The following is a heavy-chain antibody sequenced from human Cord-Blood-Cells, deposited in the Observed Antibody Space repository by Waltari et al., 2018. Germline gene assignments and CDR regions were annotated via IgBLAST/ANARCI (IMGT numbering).Heavy chain of an antibody. D-gene: IGHD1-7*01. CDR3: ARTEDNWNYEGWFDP. CDR1: GYTFTSYA. Sequence: QVQLVQSGAEVKKPGASVKVSCKASGYTFTSYAMHWVRQAPGQRLEWMGWINAGNGNTKNSQKFQGRVTITRDTSAGTAYMELSSLRSEDTAVYYCARTEDNWNYEGWFDPWGQGTLVTVSS. J-gene: IGHJ5*02. V-gene: IGHV1-3*01. CDR2: INAGNGNT.